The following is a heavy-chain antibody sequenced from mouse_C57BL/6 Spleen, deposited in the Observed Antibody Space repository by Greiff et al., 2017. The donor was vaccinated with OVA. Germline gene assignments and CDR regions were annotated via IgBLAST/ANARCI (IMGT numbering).Heavy chain of an antibody. CDR3: TRGGPFAY. CDR2: IDPETGGT. Sequence: QVQLQQSGAELVRPGASVTLSCKASGYTFTDYEMHWVKQTPVHGLEWIGAIDPETGGTAYNQKFKGKAILTADKSSSTAYMELRSLTSEDSAGYYCTRGGPFAYWGQGTLVTVSA. V-gene: IGHV1-15*01. J-gene: IGHJ3*01. CDR1: GYTFTDYE.